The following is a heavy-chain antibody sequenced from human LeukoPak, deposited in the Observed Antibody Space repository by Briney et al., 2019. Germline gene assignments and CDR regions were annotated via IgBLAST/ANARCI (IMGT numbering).Heavy chain of an antibody. V-gene: IGHV4-59*08. CDR2: IYCSGFT. CDR1: GGSIFSYY. J-gene: IGHJ4*02. CDR3: ARHLNNCGDDCYIFDY. D-gene: IGHD2-21*01. Sequence: PSETLSLTCTVSGGSIFSYYWSWIRQPPGKGLEWMGYIYCSGFTNYNPSLKSRVTISVDTSKNQFSLRVSSVTAADTAVYYCARHLNNCGDDCYIFDYWGQGTLVTVSS.